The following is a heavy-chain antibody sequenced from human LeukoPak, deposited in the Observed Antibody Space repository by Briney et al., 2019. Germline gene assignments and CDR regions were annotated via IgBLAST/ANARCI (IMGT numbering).Heavy chain of an antibody. J-gene: IGHJ1*01. CDR1: GFSFRGHG. V-gene: IGHV3-23*01. Sequence: GGSLRLSCAASGFSFRGHGMNWVRQAPGKGLEWVSGISPRGDITYYKESVRGRFTISRDNFKNMVSLQLNSLRAEDTAMYYCAKDDDWGRFNHWGQGTLVTVSS. CDR3: AKDDDWGRFNH. D-gene: IGHD3-16*01. CDR2: ISPRGDIT.